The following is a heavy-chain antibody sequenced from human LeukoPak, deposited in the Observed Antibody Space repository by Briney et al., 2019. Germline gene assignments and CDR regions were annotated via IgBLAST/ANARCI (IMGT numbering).Heavy chain of an antibody. CDR1: GCTFTRYG. V-gene: IGHV1-18*01. CDR2: ISAYNGNT. J-gene: IGHJ4*02. D-gene: IGHD3-3*01. CDR3: ARDTIFGVVIQSIPFDY. Sequence: GASVKVSCEASGCTFTRYGISWVRQAPGQGLEWMGWISAYNGNTNYAQKLQGRVTMTTDTSTSTAYMELRSLRSDDTAVYYCARDTIFGVVIQSIPFDYWGQGTLVTVSS.